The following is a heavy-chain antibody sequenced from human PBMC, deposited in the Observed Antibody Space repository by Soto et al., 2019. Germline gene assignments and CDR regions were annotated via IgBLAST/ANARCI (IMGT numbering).Heavy chain of an antibody. J-gene: IGHJ4*02. CDR1: GFTFSDYT. Sequence: QVQLVESGGGVVQPGRSLRLSCAASGFTFSDYTMHWVRQAPGKELEWVALMSSHGGNTHYTDSVKGRFTISRDNSKNTLYLQMDSLRPEDTTVYYCARDYGDGYYYFDLWGQGTLVTVSS. D-gene: IGHD5-12*01. V-gene: IGHV3-30-3*01. CDR2: MSSHGGNT. CDR3: ARDYGDGYYYFDL.